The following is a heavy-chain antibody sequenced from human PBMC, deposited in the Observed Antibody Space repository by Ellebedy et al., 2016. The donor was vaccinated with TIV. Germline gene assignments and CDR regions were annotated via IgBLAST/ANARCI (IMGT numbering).Heavy chain of an antibody. Sequence: GESLKISXTASGFTSEHHAMSWFRQAPGKGLEWVGRIKSKTNGGTTDYAAFVKGRFSISRDDSKNTMYLQMNSLKTEDTAMYYCTTVLPTIAGHWGQGTLVAVSS. CDR1: GFTSEHHA. CDR2: IKSKTNGGTT. V-gene: IGHV3-15*01. D-gene: IGHD6-13*01. CDR3: TTVLPTIAGH. J-gene: IGHJ4*02.